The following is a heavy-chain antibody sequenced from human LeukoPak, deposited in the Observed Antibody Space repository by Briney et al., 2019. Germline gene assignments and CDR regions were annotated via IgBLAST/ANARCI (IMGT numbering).Heavy chain of an antibody. CDR1: GLTFSSYS. D-gene: IGHD3-3*01. CDR3: GGGRYYMDV. CDR2: ISSSSSSI. J-gene: IGHJ6*03. V-gene: IGHV3-48*01. Sequence: GGSLRLSCAASGLTFSSYSMNWVRQAPGKWLEWVSSISSSSSSIYYADSVKGRFTISRDNAKNSLYLQMNSLRAEDTAVYYFGGGRYYMDVWGKGTRVTVSS.